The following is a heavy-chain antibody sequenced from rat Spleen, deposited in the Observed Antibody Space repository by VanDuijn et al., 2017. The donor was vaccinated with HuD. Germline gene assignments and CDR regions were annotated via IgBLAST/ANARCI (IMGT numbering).Heavy chain of an antibody. CDR3: ARVCYSSYVRYVDY. V-gene: IGHV5-25*01. D-gene: IGHD1-2*01. J-gene: IGHJ2*01. CDR2: ITTGGDNT. Sequence: EVQLVESGGDLVQPGRSMKLSCAASGFTFRNYGMTWVRQIPTTGLEWVASITTGGDNTYYRDSVKGRFTISRDNAQSTLSLQMDSLRSEDTATYYCARVCYSSYVRYVDYWGHGVMVTVSS. CDR1: GFTFRNYG.